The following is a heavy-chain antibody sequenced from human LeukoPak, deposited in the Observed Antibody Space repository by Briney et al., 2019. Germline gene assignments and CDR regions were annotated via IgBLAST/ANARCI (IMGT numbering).Heavy chain of an antibody. V-gene: IGHV1-2*02. CDR1: GYTFTAYY. CDR2: FNPNSGGT. D-gene: IGHD5-18*01. CDR3: ARGGGYSYGEIDY. Sequence: ASVKVSCKASGYTFTAYYVHWVRQAPGQGLEWMGWFNPNSGGTNYAQKFQGRVTMTRDTSISTAYMELSRLRSDDTAVYYCARGGGYSYGEIDYWGQGTLVTVSS. J-gene: IGHJ4*02.